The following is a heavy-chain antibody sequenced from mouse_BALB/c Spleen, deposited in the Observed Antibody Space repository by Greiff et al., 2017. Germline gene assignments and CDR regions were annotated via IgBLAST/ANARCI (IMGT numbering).Heavy chain of an antibody. CDR3: VRHGIYDALD. J-gene: IGHJ4*01. CDR2: IRSKSNNYAT. Sequence: DVHLVESGGGLVQPKGSLKLSCAASGFTFNTYAMNWVRQAPGKGLEWVARIRSKSNNYATYYADSVKDRFTISRDDSQSMLYLQMNNLKTEDTAMYYCVRHGIYDALDWGQGTSVTVSS. V-gene: IGHV10-1*02. CDR1: GFTFNTYA. D-gene: IGHD2-3*01.